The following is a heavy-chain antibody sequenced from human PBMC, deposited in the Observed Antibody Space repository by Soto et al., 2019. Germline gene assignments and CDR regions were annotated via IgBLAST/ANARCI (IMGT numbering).Heavy chain of an antibody. CDR1: GGNFTNFG. V-gene: IGHV1-69*01. CDR2: IIPLFGTT. J-gene: IGHJ5*02. D-gene: IGHD6-13*01. Sequence: QVQLVQSGAELKKPGSSVKVSCKASGGNFTNFGISWVRQAPGQGFEWMGGIIPLFGTTNYAQKFRGRVTVTADESTSTAYMELNSLRSEDTAIYFCARARGTSWYNWFDPWGQGTLVTVSS. CDR3: ARARGTSWYNWFDP.